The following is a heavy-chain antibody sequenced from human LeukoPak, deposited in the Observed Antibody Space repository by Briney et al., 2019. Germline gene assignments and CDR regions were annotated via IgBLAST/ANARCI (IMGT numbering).Heavy chain of an antibody. D-gene: IGHD2/OR15-2a*01. Sequence: SGGSLRLSCAASGFTFSSYAMSWVRQAPGKGLEWVSAISGSGGSTYYADSVKGRFTISRDNSKNTLYLQMNSLRAEDTAVYYCAKGSRVGNYYFDYWGQGTLVTVSS. CDR3: AKGSRVGNYYFDY. CDR2: ISGSGGST. V-gene: IGHV3-23*01. J-gene: IGHJ4*02. CDR1: GFTFSSYA.